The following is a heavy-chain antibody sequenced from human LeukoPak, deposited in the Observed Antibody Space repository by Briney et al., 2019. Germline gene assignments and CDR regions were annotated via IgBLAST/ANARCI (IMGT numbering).Heavy chain of an antibody. V-gene: IGHV4-59*01. CDR1: GGSISNYY. J-gene: IGHJ6*03. Sequence: SETLSLTCTVSGGSISNYYWSWIRQPPGKGLENIGFIYYNGNTNYNPSLKSRVTISVDTSKNQFSLKLSSVTAADTAVYYCARYSGYSLGSRKGYYYTMDVWGKGTTVTISS. CDR3: ARYSGYSLGSRKGYYYTMDV. CDR2: IYYNGNT. D-gene: IGHD5-12*01.